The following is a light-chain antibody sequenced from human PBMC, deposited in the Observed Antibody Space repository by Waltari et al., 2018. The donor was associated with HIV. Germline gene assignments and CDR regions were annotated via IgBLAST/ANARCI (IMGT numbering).Light chain of an antibody. CDR1: TSNIGSNY. CDR2: RNN. J-gene: IGLJ2*01. Sequence: QSVLTQPPSASGTPGQRVTISCSGSTSNIGSNYVSWYQHLPGTAPNLLISRNNQRPSGVPDRSACSTSGTSASLVISGLRSEDEGDYYCAAWDDNLSGLFGGGTKLTVL. CDR3: AAWDDNLSGL. V-gene: IGLV1-47*01.